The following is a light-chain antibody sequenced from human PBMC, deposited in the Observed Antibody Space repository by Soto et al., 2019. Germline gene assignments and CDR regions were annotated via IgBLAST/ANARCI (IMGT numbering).Light chain of an antibody. CDR2: EAS. CDR3: QQYSNYSPT. V-gene: IGKV1-5*03. J-gene: IGKJ1*01. CDR1: RSISSW. Sequence: DIQMTQLPSTLSASVGDRVTINCRASRSISSWLAWYQQKPGKAPKLLIFEASTLESGVPSRFSGSGSGTEFTLTISSLQPDDFATYYCQQYSNYSPTVGHGTKVEIK.